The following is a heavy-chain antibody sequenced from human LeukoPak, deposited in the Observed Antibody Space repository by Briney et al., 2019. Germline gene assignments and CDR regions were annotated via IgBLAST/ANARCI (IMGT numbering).Heavy chain of an antibody. CDR1: GFTFSSYA. Sequence: GGSLRLSCAASGFTFSSYAMSWVRQAPGKGLEWVSAISGSGGSTYYADSVKGRFTISRDNSKNTLYLQMNSLRAEDTAVYYCAKTYYDFWSAHAEGAFDIWGQGTMVTVSS. D-gene: IGHD3-3*01. J-gene: IGHJ3*02. CDR3: AKTYYDFWSAHAEGAFDI. CDR2: ISGSGGST. V-gene: IGHV3-23*01.